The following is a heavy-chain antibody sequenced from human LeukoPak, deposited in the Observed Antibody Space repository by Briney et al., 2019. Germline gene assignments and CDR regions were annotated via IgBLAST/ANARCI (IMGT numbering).Heavy chain of an antibody. V-gene: IGHV4-34*01. D-gene: IGHD6-19*01. Sequence: SETLSLTCAVYGGSFSGYYWSWIRQPPGKGLEWIGEINHSGSTNYNPSLKSRVTISVDTSKNQFSLKLSSVTAADTAVYYCARRGSDWGQFDYWGQGTLVTVSS. J-gene: IGHJ4*02. CDR1: GGSFSGYY. CDR3: ARRGSDWGQFDY. CDR2: INHSGST.